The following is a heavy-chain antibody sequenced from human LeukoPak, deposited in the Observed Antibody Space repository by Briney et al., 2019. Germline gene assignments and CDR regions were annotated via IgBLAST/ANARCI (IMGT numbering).Heavy chain of an antibody. D-gene: IGHD2-2*02. CDR3: ARARCSSTSCYISDGAFDI. Sequence: SQTLSLTCTVSGGSISSGDYYWSWIRQPPGKGLEWIGYIYYSGSTYYNPSLKSRVTISVDTSKNQSSLKLSSVSAADTAVYYCARARCSSTSCYISDGAFDIWGQGTMVTVSS. V-gene: IGHV4-30-4*08. CDR2: IYYSGST. CDR1: GGSISSGDYY. J-gene: IGHJ3*02.